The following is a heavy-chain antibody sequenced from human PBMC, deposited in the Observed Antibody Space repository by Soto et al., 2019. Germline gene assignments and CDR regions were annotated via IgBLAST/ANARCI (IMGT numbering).Heavy chain of an antibody. V-gene: IGHV3-21*01. Sequence: EVQLVESGGGLVKPGGSLRLSCAASGFTFSSYSMNWVRQAPGKGLEWVSSISSSSSYIYYADSVKGRFTISRDNAKNSLYLQMNSLRAEDTAVYYCARERQWLDFYAFDIWGQGTMVTVSS. J-gene: IGHJ3*02. D-gene: IGHD6-19*01. CDR3: ARERQWLDFYAFDI. CDR2: ISSSSSYI. CDR1: GFTFSSYS.